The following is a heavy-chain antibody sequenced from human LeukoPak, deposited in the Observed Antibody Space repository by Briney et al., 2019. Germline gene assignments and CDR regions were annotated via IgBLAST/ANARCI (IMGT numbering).Heavy chain of an antibody. CDR3: ARRAHIDGAMVKFYFDY. V-gene: IGHV3-21*01. CDR1: GGSISSSS. Sequence: ETLSLTCTVSGGSISSSSYYWGWIRQPPGKGLEWVSSISSSSSYIYYADSVKGRFTISRDNAKNSLYLQMNSLRAEDTAVYYCARRAHIDGAMVKFYFDYWGQGTLVTVSS. D-gene: IGHD5-18*01. J-gene: IGHJ4*02. CDR2: ISSSSSYI.